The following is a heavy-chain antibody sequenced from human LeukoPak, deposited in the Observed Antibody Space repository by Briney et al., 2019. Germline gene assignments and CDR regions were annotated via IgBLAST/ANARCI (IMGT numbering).Heavy chain of an antibody. Sequence: ASVKVSCKASGGTFSSYAISWVRQAPGQGLEWMGGIIPIFGTANYAQKFQGRVTITADESTSTAYMELSSLRSEDTAVYYCARLLNYYGSGSYSGGWGQGTLVTVSS. D-gene: IGHD3-10*01. CDR2: IIPIFGTA. V-gene: IGHV1-69*13. J-gene: IGHJ4*02. CDR3: ARLLNYYGSGSYSGG. CDR1: GGTFSSYA.